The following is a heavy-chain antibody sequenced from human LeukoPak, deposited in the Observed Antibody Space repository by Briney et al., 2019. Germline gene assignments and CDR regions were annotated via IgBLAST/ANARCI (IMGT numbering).Heavy chain of an antibody. CDR1: GGSFSGYY. CDR2: INHSGST. D-gene: IGHD3-22*01. V-gene: IGHV4-34*01. J-gene: IGHJ4*02. CDR3: ARFEKLSSGYYFDY. Sequence: SETLSLTCAVYGGSFSGYYWSWIRQPPGKGLEWIGEINHSGSTSYNPSLKSRVTISVDTSKNQFSLKLSSVTAADTAVYYCARFEKLSSGYYFDYWGQGTLVTVSS.